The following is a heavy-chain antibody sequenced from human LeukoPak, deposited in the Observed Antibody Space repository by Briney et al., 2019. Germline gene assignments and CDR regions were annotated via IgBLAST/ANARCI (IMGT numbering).Heavy chain of an antibody. D-gene: IGHD4-23*01. Sequence: PSETLSLTCAVYGGSFSGYYWSWIRLPPGKGLEWIGEINHSGSTNYNPSLKRRVTISADSSKNQFSLNLSSVTAADTAVYYCAIYGGNSVFDYWGQGALVTVSS. CDR3: AIYGGNSVFDY. CDR2: INHSGST. V-gene: IGHV4-34*01. J-gene: IGHJ4*02. CDR1: GGSFSGYY.